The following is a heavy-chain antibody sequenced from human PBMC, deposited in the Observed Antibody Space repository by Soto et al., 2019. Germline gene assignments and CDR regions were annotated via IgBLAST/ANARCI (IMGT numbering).Heavy chain of an antibody. CDR2: ISSSSSTI. J-gene: IGHJ4*02. CDR3: ARDPTPSATWIQLWSYFDY. V-gene: IGHV3-48*02. D-gene: IGHD5-18*01. Sequence: EVQLVESGGGLVQPGGSLRLSCAASGFTFSSYSMNWVRQAPGKGLEWVSYISSSSSTIYYADSVKGRFTISRDNAKSSLYLQMNSLRDEDTAVYYCARDPTPSATWIQLWSYFDYWGQGTLVTVSS. CDR1: GFTFSSYS.